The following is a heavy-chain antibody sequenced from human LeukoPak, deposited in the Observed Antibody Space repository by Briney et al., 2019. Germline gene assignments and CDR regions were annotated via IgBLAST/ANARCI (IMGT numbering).Heavy chain of an antibody. CDR1: GGTFSSYA. V-gene: IGHV1-69*05. CDR3: SRDKGTELPRGYDAFDI. J-gene: IGHJ3*02. Sequence: SVKVSCKASGGTFSSYAISWVRQAPGQGLEWMGRIIPIFGTANYAQKFQGRVTITTDESTSTAYMELSSLRSEDTAVYYCSRDKGTELPRGYDAFDIWGQGTLVTVSS. D-gene: IGHD1-26*01. CDR2: IIPIFGTA.